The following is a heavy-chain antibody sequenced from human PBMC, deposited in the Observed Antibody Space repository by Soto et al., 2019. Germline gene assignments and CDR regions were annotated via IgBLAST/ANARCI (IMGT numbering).Heavy chain of an antibody. CDR2: INHSGST. Sequence: QVQLQQWGAALLKPSETLSLTCAVYGGSFSGYYWTWIRQPPGTGLEWIGEINHSGSTNYNPSLKSRVTISVDTSKNQFSLKLTSVTAADTAVYYCARYKITGLFDYWGQGTLVTVSS. D-gene: IGHD2-8*02. CDR3: ARYKITGLFDY. J-gene: IGHJ4*02. V-gene: IGHV4-34*01. CDR1: GGSFSGYY.